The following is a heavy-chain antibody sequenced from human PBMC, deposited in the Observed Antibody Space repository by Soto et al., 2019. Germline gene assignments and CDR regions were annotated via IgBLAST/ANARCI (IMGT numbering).Heavy chain of an antibody. D-gene: IGHD2-2*01. CDR1: EYTFTGYY. CDR2: INPQTGGT. V-gene: IGHV1-2*02. CDR3: ARERYQVISDGMDV. Sequence: ASVKVSCKASEYTFTGYYIHWVREAPGQGLEWMGWINPQTGGTSYAQKFQGRVTLSRDTSINTAYLELSRLTFDDAAVYFCARERYQVISDGMDVWGQGTTVTVSS. J-gene: IGHJ6*02.